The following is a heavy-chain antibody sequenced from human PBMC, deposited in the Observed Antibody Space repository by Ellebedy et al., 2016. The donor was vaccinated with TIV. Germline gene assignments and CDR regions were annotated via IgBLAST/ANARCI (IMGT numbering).Heavy chain of an antibody. J-gene: IGHJ5*02. D-gene: IGHD6-19*01. CDR3: ARRSTSGPYNWFDP. CDR1: GGSISNYY. V-gene: IGHV4-4*07. CDR2: IYTSGST. Sequence: SETLSLXXTVSGGSISNYYWSWIRQPAGKRLEWVGRIYTSGSTNYNPSLKSRVTMSLDMSKNLFSLELSSVTVADTAVYYCARRSTSGPYNWFDPWGQGTLVTVSS.